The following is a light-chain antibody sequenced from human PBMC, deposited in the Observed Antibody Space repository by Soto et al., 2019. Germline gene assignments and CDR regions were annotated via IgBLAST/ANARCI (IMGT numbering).Light chain of an antibody. CDR2: DVS. CDR3: SSYTSSSTVYV. V-gene: IGLV2-14*01. J-gene: IGLJ1*01. CDR1: SSDVGGYNY. Sequence: QSALTQPASVSGSPGQSITISCTGTSSDVGGYNYVSWYQQHPGKAPKLMIYDVSNRPSGVSNRSSGSKSGNTASLTISGLQAEDDADYYCSSYTSSSTVYVFGTGTKVTVL.